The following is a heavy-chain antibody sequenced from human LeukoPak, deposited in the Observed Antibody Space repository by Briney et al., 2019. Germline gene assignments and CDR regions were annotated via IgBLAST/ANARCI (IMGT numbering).Heavy chain of an antibody. Sequence: GGSLRLSCAASGFTFSSYCMHWVRQAPGKGLEWGAFIRYDGSNKYYADSVKGRFTISRDNSKNTLYLQMNSLRAEDTAVYYCAKEFAYSSGWTEYYFDYWGQGTLVTVSS. CDR3: AKEFAYSSGWTEYYFDY. J-gene: IGHJ4*02. CDR2: IRYDGSNK. D-gene: IGHD6-19*01. CDR1: GFTFSSYC. V-gene: IGHV3-30*02.